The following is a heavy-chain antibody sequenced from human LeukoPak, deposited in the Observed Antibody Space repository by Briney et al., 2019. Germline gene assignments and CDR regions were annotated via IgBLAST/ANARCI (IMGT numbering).Heavy chain of an antibody. CDR3: AKLQDFYDNSGYSYFDN. CDR2: ITGNALNT. Sequence: GGSLRLSCEASGFTFSHYWMHWVRQAPGKGLEWVSSITGNALNTYEADFIKGRFTISRDDSKNTLYLHLSSLRVEDTAVYYCAKLQDFYDNSGYSYFDNWGQGTLVTVSS. V-gene: IGHV3-23*01. D-gene: IGHD3-22*01. CDR1: GFTFSHYW. J-gene: IGHJ4*02.